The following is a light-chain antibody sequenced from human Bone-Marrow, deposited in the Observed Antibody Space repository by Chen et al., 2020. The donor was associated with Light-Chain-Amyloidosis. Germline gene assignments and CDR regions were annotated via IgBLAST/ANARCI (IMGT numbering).Light chain of an antibody. CDR1: QSVSSY. J-gene: IGKJ2*01. V-gene: IGKV3-11*01. Sequence: EIVLTQSPATLSLSPVERATLSCRASQSVSSYLAWYQQQPGQAPRLLIYDASNRATGIPARFSGSGSGTDFTLTISSLEPEDFAVYYCQQRSNWPYTFGQGTKLEIK. CDR3: QQRSNWPYT. CDR2: DAS.